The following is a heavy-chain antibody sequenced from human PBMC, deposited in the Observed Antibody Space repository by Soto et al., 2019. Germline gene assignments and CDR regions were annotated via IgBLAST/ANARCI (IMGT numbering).Heavy chain of an antibody. CDR1: GFTFSSYA. D-gene: IGHD6-13*01. V-gene: IGHV3-23*01. CDR2: ISGSGGST. J-gene: IGHJ6*03. Sequence: PGGSLRLSCAASGFTFSSYAMSWVRQAPGKGLEWVSAISGSGGSTYYADSVKGRFTISRDNSKNTLYLQMNSLRAEDTAVYYCATSAAVQPYYYNYYMDAWGKGTTVTVSS. CDR3: ATSAAVQPYYYNYYMDA.